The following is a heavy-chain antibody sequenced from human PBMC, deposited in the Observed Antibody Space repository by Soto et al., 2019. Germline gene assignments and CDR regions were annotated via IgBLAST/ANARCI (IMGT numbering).Heavy chain of an antibody. V-gene: IGHV4-39*01. Sequence: SETLSLTCTVSGASVSSNANYWGWIRQPPGKGLEWIGSIHHNSGNIFYSPSLHSRVTISLDTSKDQVSLSLSSVTASDTAVYFCVRHNGHSYGYMYFDYGGQGTLVTVSS. D-gene: IGHD5-18*01. CDR1: GASVSSNANY. CDR2: IHHNSGNI. CDR3: VRHNGHSYGYMYFDY. J-gene: IGHJ4*02.